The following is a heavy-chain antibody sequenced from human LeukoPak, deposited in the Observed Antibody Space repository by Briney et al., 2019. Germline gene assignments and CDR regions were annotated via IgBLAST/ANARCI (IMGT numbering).Heavy chain of an antibody. J-gene: IGHJ5*02. V-gene: IGHV4-59*01. CDR3: ARGLYYDFLDP. D-gene: IGHD3-3*01. CDR1: GGSISSYY. Sequence: PSETLSLTCTVSGGSISSYYWSWIRQPPGKGLEWIGYIYYSGSTNYNPSLKSRVTISVDTSKNQFSLKVSSVTAADTAVYYCARGLYYDFLDPWGQGTLVTVSS. CDR2: IYYSGST.